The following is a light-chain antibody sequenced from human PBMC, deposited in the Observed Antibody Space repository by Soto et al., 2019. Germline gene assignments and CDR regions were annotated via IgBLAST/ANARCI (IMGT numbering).Light chain of an antibody. J-gene: IGLJ2*01. CDR1: DIGSKS. Sequence: ELTQPPSVSVAPGQTARIICAENDIGSKSVHWYQQRPGQAPVLVVYDDNDRPSGIPERFSGSNSENTATLTINRVGAGDEADYYCQVWDSSSNHWIFGGGTKLTVL. CDR3: QVWDSSSNHWI. CDR2: DDN. V-gene: IGLV3-21*02.